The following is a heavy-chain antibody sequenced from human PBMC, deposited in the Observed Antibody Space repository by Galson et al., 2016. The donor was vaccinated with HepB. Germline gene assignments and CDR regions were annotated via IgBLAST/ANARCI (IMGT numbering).Heavy chain of an antibody. J-gene: IGHJ5*01. CDR3: ARMFPLYSSGWYVRGDGWFDS. CDR1: GFTFSSYT. V-gene: IGHV3-48*01. D-gene: IGHD6-19*01. Sequence: SLRLSCAASGFTFSSYTMNWVRQAPGKGLEWVSYISSNGATIYYADSVKGRFTLTRDNAKNSLYLQMNSLTGEDTAVYYCARMFPLYSSGWYVRGDGWFDSWGQGTLVTVSS. CDR2: ISSNGATI.